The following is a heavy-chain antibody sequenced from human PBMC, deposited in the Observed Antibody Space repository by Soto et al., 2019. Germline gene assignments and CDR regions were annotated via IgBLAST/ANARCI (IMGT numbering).Heavy chain of an antibody. CDR3: AKDAHSYGPSDEYYCCGMDV. J-gene: IGHJ6*02. CDR1: GFTFSTYG. CDR2: IWYDGSSK. D-gene: IGHD5-18*01. V-gene: IGHV3-33*06. Sequence: GGSLRLSCAASGFTFSTYGMHWVRQAPGKGLEWVAVIWYDGSSKYYADSVKGRFTISRDNSKNTLYLQMNSLRAEDTAVYYCAKDAHSYGPSDEYYCCGMDVWGQGTTVTVSS.